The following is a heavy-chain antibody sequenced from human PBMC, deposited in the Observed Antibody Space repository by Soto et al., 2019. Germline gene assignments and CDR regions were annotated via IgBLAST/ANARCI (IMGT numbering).Heavy chain of an antibody. J-gene: IGHJ6*02. CDR3: ARLVNYYFGMDV. Sequence: GESLKISCKGSGYSFITYWIGWVRQKPGKGLEWMGIIYPGDSDTKYSPSFQGQVTISVDKSISTAYLHWSSLKASDTATYYCARLVNYYFGMDVWGLGTTVTVSS. CDR1: GYSFITYW. V-gene: IGHV5-51*01. CDR2: IYPGDSDT.